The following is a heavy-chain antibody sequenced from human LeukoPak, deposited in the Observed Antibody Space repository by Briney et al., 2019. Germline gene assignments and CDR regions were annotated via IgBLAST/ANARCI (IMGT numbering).Heavy chain of an antibody. V-gene: IGHV3-23*01. CDR3: AKSPSHSSGYKFDY. CDR2: ISGSDSST. CDR1: GFTFSTYA. J-gene: IGHJ4*02. Sequence: AGGSLRLSCAASGFTFSTYAMTWVRQAPGKGLECVSAISGSDSSTYYADSVKGRFTISRDNSKNTLYLQMNSLRAEDTAVYYCAKSPSHSSGYKFDYWGQGTLVTVSS. D-gene: IGHD3-22*01.